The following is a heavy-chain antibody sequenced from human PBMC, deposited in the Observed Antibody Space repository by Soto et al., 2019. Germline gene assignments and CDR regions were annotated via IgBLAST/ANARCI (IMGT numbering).Heavy chain of an antibody. Sequence: QVQLVQSGAEVKKPGSSVKVSCKASGGTFSSYTISWVRQAPGQGLEWMGRIIPILGIANHAQKFQGRVTLTAPKPPSTAYMQLSSLRSEATAVYYCAGAPDVVAAPLAPDYWGQGTLVTVSS. CDR1: GGTFSSYT. D-gene: IGHD2-15*01. J-gene: IGHJ4*02. CDR2: IIPILGIA. V-gene: IGHV1-69*02. CDR3: AGAPDVVAAPLAPDY.